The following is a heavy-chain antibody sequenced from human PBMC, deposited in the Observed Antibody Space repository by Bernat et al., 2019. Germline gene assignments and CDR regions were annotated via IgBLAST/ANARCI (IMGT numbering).Heavy chain of an antibody. J-gene: IGHJ6*02. D-gene: IGHD6-6*01. Sequence: QVQLQQWGAGLLKPSETLSLTCAVYIGSFSGYYWTWIRQPPGKGLEWIGEINHSGNTNYNPSLGSRVSISVDTSKSQFSLKVTSVTAADTAVYYCARGLESSRGMDVWGQGTTVTVSS. CDR2: INHSGNT. CDR3: ARGLESSRGMDV. CDR1: IGSFSGYY. V-gene: IGHV4-34*01.